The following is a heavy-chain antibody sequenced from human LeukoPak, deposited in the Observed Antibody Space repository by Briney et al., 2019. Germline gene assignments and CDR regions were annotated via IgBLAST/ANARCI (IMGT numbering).Heavy chain of an antibody. D-gene: IGHD3-22*01. Sequence: SQTLSLTCTVSGGSISSGSYYWSWIRQPAGKGLEWIGRIYTSGSTNYNPSLKSRVTISVDTSKNQFSLKLSSVTAADTAVYYCARSRYYYDSSGYPHVGKFDYWGRGTLVTVSS. CDR3: ARSRYYYDSSGYPHVGKFDY. CDR2: IYTSGST. V-gene: IGHV4-61*02. J-gene: IGHJ4*02. CDR1: GGSISSGSYY.